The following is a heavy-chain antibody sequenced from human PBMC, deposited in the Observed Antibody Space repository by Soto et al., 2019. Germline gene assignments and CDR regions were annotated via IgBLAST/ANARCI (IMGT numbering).Heavy chain of an antibody. V-gene: IGHV3-23*01. Sequence: PGGSLRLSCAASGFTFSSYAMSWVRQAPGKGLEWVSAISGSGGSTYYADSVKGRFTISRDNSKNTLYLQMNSLRAEDTAVYYCAKGPLGLVTTLYYGMDVWGQGTTVTVSS. CDR1: GFTFSSYA. CDR3: AKGPLGLVTTLYYGMDV. CDR2: ISGSGGST. D-gene: IGHD5-18*01. J-gene: IGHJ6*02.